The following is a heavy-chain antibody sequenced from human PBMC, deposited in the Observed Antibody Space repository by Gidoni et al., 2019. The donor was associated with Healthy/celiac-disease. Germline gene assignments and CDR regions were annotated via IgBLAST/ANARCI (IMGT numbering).Heavy chain of an antibody. CDR1: GYTFTGYY. D-gene: IGHD2-15*01. V-gene: IGHV1-2*02. J-gene: IGHJ3*02. CDR3: AREPLRGRGGSWDDAFDI. Sequence: QVQLVQSGAEVTKPGASVKVSCKASGYTFTGYYMHWVRQAPGQGLEWMGWIKPNSGGTNYAQKFQGRVTMTRDTSISTAYMELSRLRSDDTTVDYCAREPLRGRGGSWDDAFDIWGQGTMVTVSS. CDR2: IKPNSGGT.